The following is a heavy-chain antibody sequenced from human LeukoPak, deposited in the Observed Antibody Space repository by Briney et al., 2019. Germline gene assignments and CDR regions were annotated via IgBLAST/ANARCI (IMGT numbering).Heavy chain of an antibody. CDR1: GFTFSSYA. D-gene: IGHD6-13*01. CDR2: ISGSGGST. V-gene: IGHV3-23*01. J-gene: IGHJ4*02. CDR3: AKSAGYSSSWSGY. Sequence: GGSMRLSCAAYGFTFSSYAMSWVRQAPGKGLEWVSAISGSGGSTYYADSVKGRFTISRDNSKNTLYLQMNSLRAKDTAVYYCAKSAGYSSSWSGYWGQGTLVTVSS.